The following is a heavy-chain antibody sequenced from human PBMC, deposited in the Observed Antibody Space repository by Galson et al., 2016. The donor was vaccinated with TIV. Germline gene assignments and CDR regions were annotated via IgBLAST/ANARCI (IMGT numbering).Heavy chain of an antibody. CDR1: GYKFTTYP. CDR3: TRESKAGYNSGWVDS. V-gene: IGHV1-18*01. J-gene: IGHJ4*02. CDR2: INPYNSDR. D-gene: IGHD5-12*01. Sequence: SVKVSCKASGYKFTTYPISWVRQAPGQGPVWMGWINPYNSDRRIIQKFAGRVTMTVDASTRTSYMEMRSLRPDDTAIYYGTRESKAGYNSGWVDSWGQGTLCTVSS.